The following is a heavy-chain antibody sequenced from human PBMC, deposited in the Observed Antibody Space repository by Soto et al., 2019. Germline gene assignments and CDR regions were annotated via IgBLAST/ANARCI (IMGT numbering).Heavy chain of an antibody. D-gene: IGHD2-15*01. CDR2: IYYSGGT. J-gene: IGHJ5*02. CDR1: GGSISSGDYY. Sequence: QVQLQESGPGLVKPSQTLSLTCTVSGGSISSGDYYWSWIRQPPGKGLEWIGYIYYSGGTYYNPSLKSRVTISVDTSKNHFSLKLSSVTAADTAVYYCVRLVQLLQGRWFDPWGQGTLVTVSS. V-gene: IGHV4-30-4*01. CDR3: VRLVQLLQGRWFDP.